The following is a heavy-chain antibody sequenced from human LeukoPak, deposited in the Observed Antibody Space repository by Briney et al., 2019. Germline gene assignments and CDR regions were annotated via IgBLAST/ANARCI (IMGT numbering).Heavy chain of an antibody. CDR3: ASGGYCTNGVCYRWKYLDY. Sequence: GASVKVSCKASGYTFTGYYMHWVRQAPGQGLEWMGWINPNSGGTNYAQKFQGRVTMTRDTSISTAYMELSRLRSDDTAVYYCASGGYCTNGVCYRWKYLDYWGQGTLVTVSS. D-gene: IGHD2-8*01. J-gene: IGHJ4*02. V-gene: IGHV1-2*02. CDR2: INPNSGGT. CDR1: GYTFTGYY.